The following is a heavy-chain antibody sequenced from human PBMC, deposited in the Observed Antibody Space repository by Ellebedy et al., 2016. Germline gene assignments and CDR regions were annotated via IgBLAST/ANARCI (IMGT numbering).Heavy chain of an antibody. Sequence: GESLKISCVVSGLNFDTFFMTWVRQAPGKGLEWVATINAHSDDTRLADSVKGRFTVSRDNPRKTVYLRMNNLRVEDTARYYCRQGHYADYWGQGTLVIVSS. CDR1: GLNFDTFF. V-gene: IGHV3-23*01. CDR3: RQGHYADY. J-gene: IGHJ4*02. CDR2: INAHSDDT.